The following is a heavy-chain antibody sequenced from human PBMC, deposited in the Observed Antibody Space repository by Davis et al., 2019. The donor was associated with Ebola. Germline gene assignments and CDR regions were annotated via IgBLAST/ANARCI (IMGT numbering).Heavy chain of an antibody. Sequence: SETLSLTCTVSGGSISSSSYYWGWIRQPPGKGLEWIGSIYYSGSTYYNPSLKSRVTISVDTSKNQFSLKLSSVTAADTAVYYCARGFYGSRNYADWFDPWGQGTLVTVSS. CDR2: IYYSGST. D-gene: IGHD3-10*01. J-gene: IGHJ5*02. CDR3: ARGFYGSRNYADWFDP. V-gene: IGHV4-39*07. CDR1: GGSISSSSYY.